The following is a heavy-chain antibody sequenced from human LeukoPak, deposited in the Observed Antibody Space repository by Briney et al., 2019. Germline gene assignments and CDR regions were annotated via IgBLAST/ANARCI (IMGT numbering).Heavy chain of an antibody. J-gene: IGHJ4*02. V-gene: IGHV1-69*05. CDR3: ARFASGDPFDY. D-gene: IGHD2-21*02. CDR1: GGTFSSYA. Sequence: GASVKVSCKASGGTFSSYAISWVRQAPGQGLEWMGRIIPIFGTANYAQKFQGRVTITTDESTSTAYMELSSLRSEDTAVYYCARFASGDPFDYWGQGTLLTVSS. CDR2: IIPIFGTA.